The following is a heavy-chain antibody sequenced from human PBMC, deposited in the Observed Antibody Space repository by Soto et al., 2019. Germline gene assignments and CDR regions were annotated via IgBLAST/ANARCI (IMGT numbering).Heavy chain of an antibody. D-gene: IGHD6-6*01. CDR2: ISSSSSYI. J-gene: IGHJ4*02. CDR1: GFTFSSYS. Sequence: GGSLRLSCAASGFTFSSYSMNWVRQAPGKGLEWVSSISSSSSYIYHADSVKGRFTISRDNAKNSLYLQMNSLRAEDTAVYYCARVGGYDSSSSGWGQGTLVTVSS. CDR3: ARVGGYDSSSSG. V-gene: IGHV3-21*01.